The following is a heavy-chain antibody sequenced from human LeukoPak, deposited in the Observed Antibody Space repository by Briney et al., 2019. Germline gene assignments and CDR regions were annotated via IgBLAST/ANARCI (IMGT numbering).Heavy chain of an antibody. CDR1: GYSFTSYW. D-gene: IGHD3-9*01. CDR3: ARLGYDILTGYYPGYFDY. Sequence: GESLKISCKGSGYSFTSYWIGWVRQMPGKGLEWMGIIYPGDSDTRYSPSFQGQVTISADKSISTAYLQWSSLKASDTAVYYCARLGYDILTGYYPGYFDYWGQGTLVTVSS. V-gene: IGHV5-51*01. CDR2: IYPGDSDT. J-gene: IGHJ4*02.